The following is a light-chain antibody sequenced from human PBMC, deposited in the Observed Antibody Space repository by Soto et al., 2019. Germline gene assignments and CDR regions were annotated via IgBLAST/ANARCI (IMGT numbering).Light chain of an antibody. CDR1: QSVSSN. V-gene: IGKV3-15*01. CDR3: QHSYSTPRT. Sequence: IVIPQSNATLSVSPGERATVSCRASQSVSSNLAWYQQKPGQAPRLLIYGASTRATGIPARFSGSGSGTDFTLTISSLKPEDFATYYCQHSYSTPRTFGGGTKVDI. CDR2: GAS. J-gene: IGKJ4*01.